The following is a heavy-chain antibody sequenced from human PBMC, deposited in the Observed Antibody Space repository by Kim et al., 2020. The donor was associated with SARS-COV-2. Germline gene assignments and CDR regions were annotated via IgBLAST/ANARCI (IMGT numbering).Heavy chain of an antibody. CDR1: GFTFSGSA. CDR3: YSVPGTTLAFWDAVDI. J-gene: IGHJ3*02. Sequence: GGSLRLSCAASGFTFSGSAMHWVRQASGKGLEWVGRIRSKANSYATAYAASGKGRFTISRDDSKNTAYLQMNNLKTEDTAVYYCYSVPGTTLAFWDAVDIWGHGTMVTASS. D-gene: IGHD1-1*01. V-gene: IGHV3-73*01. CDR2: IRSKANSYAT.